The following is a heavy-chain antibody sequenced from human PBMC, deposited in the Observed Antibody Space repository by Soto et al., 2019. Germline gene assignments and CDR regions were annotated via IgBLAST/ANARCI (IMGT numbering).Heavy chain of an antibody. CDR3: VHPMVRGVKLFDY. V-gene: IGHV3-33*01. CDR1: GFTFSSYG. D-gene: IGHD3-10*01. Sequence: HPGGSLRLSCAASGFTFSSYGMHWVRQAPGKGLEWVAVIWYDGSNKYYADSVKGRFTISRDNSKNTLYLQMNSLRAEDTAVYYCVHPMVRGVKLFDYWGQGTLVTVSS. CDR2: IWYDGSNK. J-gene: IGHJ4*02.